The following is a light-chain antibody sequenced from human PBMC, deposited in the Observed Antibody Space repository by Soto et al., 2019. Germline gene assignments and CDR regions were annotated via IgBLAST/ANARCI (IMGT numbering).Light chain of an antibody. CDR3: PQRARWAT. Sequence: IGLTQTATTLCVATGERSTLSCRASQSVSSYLAWYQQKPGQAPRLLIYAASTRATGVPSRFSGGGSGTEFTSRLSSLAPQQIAFYLCPQRARWATFEGGTKVDIK. V-gene: IGKV3-11*01. CDR1: QSVSSY. J-gene: IGKJ4*01. CDR2: AAS.